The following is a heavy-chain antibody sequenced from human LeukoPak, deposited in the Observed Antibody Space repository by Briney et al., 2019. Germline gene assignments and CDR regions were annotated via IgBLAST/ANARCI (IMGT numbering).Heavy chain of an antibody. D-gene: IGHD2-21*02. CDR2: ISSGGDIT. Sequence: GGSLRLSCAASGFTVTSYAMSWVRQTPEKGLKWVSSISSGGDITHHADSVMGRFTISRDISKSTLYLQMNSLRVEDTAVYYCAKSDCGGDCYLLDYWGQGTLVTVSS. J-gene: IGHJ4*02. CDR1: GFTVTSYA. V-gene: IGHV3-23*01. CDR3: AKSDCGGDCYLLDY.